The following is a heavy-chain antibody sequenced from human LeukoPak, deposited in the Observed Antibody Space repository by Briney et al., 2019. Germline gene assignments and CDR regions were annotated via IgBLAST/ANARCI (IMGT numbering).Heavy chain of an antibody. V-gene: IGHV3-23*01. CDR1: GFTFTDYA. J-gene: IGHJ5*02. CDR3: ATDGAGFDT. CDR2: ISNSGITT. Sequence: GGSLRLSCAASGFTFTDYALGWVRQAPGKGLEWVSSISNSGITTHYAGSVKGRFSLSRDNSDDTLYLQMSSLRAEDTAVYYCATDGAGFDTWGQGVLVTVSS.